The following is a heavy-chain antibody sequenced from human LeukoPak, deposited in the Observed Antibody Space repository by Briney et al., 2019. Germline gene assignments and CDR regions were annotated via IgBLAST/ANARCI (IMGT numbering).Heavy chain of an antibody. CDR3: AREGSVAGEINWFDP. CDR1: GGTFSSYA. D-gene: IGHD6-19*01. J-gene: IGHJ5*02. CDR2: IIPILGIA. Sequence: HRASVKVSCKASGGTFSSYAISWVRQAPGQGLEWMGRIIPILGIANYAQKFQGRVTITADKSTSTAYMELSSLRSEDTAVYYCAREGSVAGEINWFDPWGQGTLVTVSS. V-gene: IGHV1-69*04.